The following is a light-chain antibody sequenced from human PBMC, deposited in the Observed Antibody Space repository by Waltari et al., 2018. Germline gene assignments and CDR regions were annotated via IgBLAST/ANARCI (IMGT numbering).Light chain of an antibody. Sequence: ELVLTQSPGTLSLSPGERTTLSCRASQNVGRSLVWYQPKPGQAPRLLIYDTSTRATGIPDRFSGSGSGTDFSLTIARLEPEDFAVYYCQHNVRLPVTFGQGTKVEI. CDR3: QHNVRLPVT. J-gene: IGKJ1*01. V-gene: IGKV3-20*01. CDR2: DTS. CDR1: QNVGRS.